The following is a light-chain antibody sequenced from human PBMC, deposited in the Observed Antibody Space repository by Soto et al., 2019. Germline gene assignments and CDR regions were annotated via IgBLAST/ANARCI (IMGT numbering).Light chain of an antibody. J-gene: IGKJ5*01. CDR3: QQYYSNVPIT. CDR1: QTIDSW. V-gene: IGKV1-5*03. CDR2: KAS. Sequence: DIQMTQSPSTLSASVGDRVTITCRASQTIDSWLAWYQQRPGKPPNLLIYKASTLASGVPSRFSGSGSGTDFTLTISCLQSEDFATYYCQQYYSNVPITFGQGTRLEIK.